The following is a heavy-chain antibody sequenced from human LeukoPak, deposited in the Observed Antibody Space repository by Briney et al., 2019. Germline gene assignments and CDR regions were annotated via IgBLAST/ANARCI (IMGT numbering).Heavy chain of an antibody. J-gene: IGHJ6*03. V-gene: IGHV4-59*08. CDR3: ARGTYDFWSGYSRYYYYYMDV. CDR1: GGSISGYY. CDR2: IYYSGST. Sequence: SETLSLTCTVSGGSISGYYWTWIRQPPGKGLEWIGYIYYSGSTYYNPSLKSRVTISVDTSKNQFSLKLSSVTAADTAVYYCARGTYDFWSGYSRYYYYYMDVWGKGTTVTVSS. D-gene: IGHD3-3*01.